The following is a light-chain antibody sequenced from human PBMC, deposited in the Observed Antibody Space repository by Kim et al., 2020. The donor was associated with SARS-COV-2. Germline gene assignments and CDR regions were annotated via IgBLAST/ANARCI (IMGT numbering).Light chain of an antibody. J-gene: IGKJ2*01. CDR2: WPS. CDR1: NK. V-gene: IGKV4-1*01. Sequence: NKLIGYQKKQEQPPKLHIRWPSSREPGVPDRFSGSGSGTDFTLSISSRQAEYVAVYHCQQYHDLPYTFGKGTKLEI. CDR3: QQYHDLPYT.